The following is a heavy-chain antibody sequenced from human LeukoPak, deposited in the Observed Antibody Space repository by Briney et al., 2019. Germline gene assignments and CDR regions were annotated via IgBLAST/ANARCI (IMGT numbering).Heavy chain of an antibody. Sequence: PGASLRLSCAAPGFTFTSYALDWVRQAPGKGLEWISVISGDGESTHYADSVKGRFTISRDNSKNTLYLQMNSLRAEDTAVYYCARDEYKADAYWGQGTLVTVSS. CDR1: GFTFTSYA. J-gene: IGHJ4*02. D-gene: IGHD2/OR15-2a*01. CDR2: ISGDGEST. V-gene: IGHV3-23*01. CDR3: ARDEYKADAY.